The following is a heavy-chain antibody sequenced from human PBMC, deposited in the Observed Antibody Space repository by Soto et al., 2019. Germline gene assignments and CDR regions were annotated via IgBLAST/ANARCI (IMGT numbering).Heavy chain of an antibody. D-gene: IGHD1-26*01. Sequence: ASVKVSCKAPADTFTSYYIHWVRQAPGHGLEWMGIINPNGGSTRFAQTFQGRITMTTDTSTSTVYMELRSLRSDDTAVYYCARDQVGATGDYWGQGTLVTVSS. V-gene: IGHV1-46*01. J-gene: IGHJ4*02. CDR1: ADTFTSYY. CDR2: INPNGGST. CDR3: ARDQVGATGDY.